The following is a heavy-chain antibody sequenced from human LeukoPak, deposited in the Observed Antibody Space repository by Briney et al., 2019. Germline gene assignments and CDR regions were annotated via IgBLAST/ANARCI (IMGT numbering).Heavy chain of an antibody. J-gene: IGHJ3*02. CDR2: ISSSSSYT. CDR3: ARHYYGSGSYYSNAFDI. V-gene: IGHV3-11*03. CDR1: GFTFSDYY. D-gene: IGHD3-10*01. Sequence: GGSLRLSCAASGFTFSDYYMSWIRQAPGKGLVWVSYISSSSSYTNYAASVKGRFTISRDNAKNSLYLQMNSLRAEDTAVYYCARHYYGSGSYYSNAFDIWGQGTMVTVSS.